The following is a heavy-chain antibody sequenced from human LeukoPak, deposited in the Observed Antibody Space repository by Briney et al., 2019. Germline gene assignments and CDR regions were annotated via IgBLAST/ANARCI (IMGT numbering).Heavy chain of an antibody. D-gene: IGHD3-22*01. J-gene: IGHJ4*02. Sequence: GGSLRLSCAASGFTFSSYAMSWVRQAPGKGLEWGSAISGSGGSTYYADSVKGRFTISRDNSKNTLYLQMNSLRAEDTAVYYCAKDQYYYDSSGYYQYYFDYWGQGTLVTVSS. V-gene: IGHV3-23*01. CDR2: ISGSGGST. CDR3: AKDQYYYDSSGYYQYYFDY. CDR1: GFTFSSYA.